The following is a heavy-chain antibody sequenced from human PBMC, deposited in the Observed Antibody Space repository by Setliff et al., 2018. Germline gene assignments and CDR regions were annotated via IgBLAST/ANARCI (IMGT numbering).Heavy chain of an antibody. J-gene: IGHJ4*02. Sequence: SVKVSCKASGGTFSSYAISWVRQAPGQGLEWMGGIIPILGIANYAQKFQGRVTITADESTSTAYMELSSLRSEDTAVYYCARVGGGSYSSSWGPFDYWGQGTLVTVSS. CDR3: ARVGGGSYSSSWGPFDY. CDR1: GGTFSSYA. V-gene: IGHV1-69*10. CDR2: IIPILGIA. D-gene: IGHD6-13*01.